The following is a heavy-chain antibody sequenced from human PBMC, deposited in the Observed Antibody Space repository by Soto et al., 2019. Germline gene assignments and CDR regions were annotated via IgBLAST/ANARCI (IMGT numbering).Heavy chain of an antibody. V-gene: IGHV4-34*01. D-gene: IGHD6-13*01. CDR2: INHSGST. Sequence: QVQLQQCGAGLLKPSETLSLTCAVYGGSFSGYYWSWIRQPPGKGLEWIGEINHSGSTNYNPSLKSRVTISVDTSKNQFSLKLSSVTAADTAVYYCAREGYSSSWFDYWGQGTLVTVSS. CDR3: AREGYSSSWFDY. J-gene: IGHJ4*02. CDR1: GGSFSGYY.